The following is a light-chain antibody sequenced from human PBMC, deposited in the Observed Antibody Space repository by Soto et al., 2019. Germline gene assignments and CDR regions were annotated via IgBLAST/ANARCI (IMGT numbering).Light chain of an antibody. CDR3: QQSYITPVYT. CDR2: TAS. V-gene: IGKV1-39*01. Sequence: DIQMTQSPSSLSASVGDRVTITCRASQSITSYLNWYQQKPGKAPKLLIYTASSLQSGVPSRLSGSGSGTDFTLTISSLQPEDVATYYCQQSYITPVYTFGQGTRLEIK. CDR1: QSITSY. J-gene: IGKJ2*01.